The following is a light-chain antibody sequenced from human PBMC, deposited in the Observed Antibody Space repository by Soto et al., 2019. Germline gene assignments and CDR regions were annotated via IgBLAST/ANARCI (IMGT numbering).Light chain of an antibody. J-gene: IGLJ2*01. CDR2: LNSDGSH. V-gene: IGLV4-69*01. CDR1: SGHSSYA. CDR3: QTWDTGILI. Sequence: QLVLTQTPSASASLGASVKLTCTLSSGHSSYAIAWHQQLPEKGPRYLMRLNSDGSHLRGDGIPDRFSVSSSGTERYLTISSLQSEDEADYFCQTWDTGILIFGGGTKLTVL.